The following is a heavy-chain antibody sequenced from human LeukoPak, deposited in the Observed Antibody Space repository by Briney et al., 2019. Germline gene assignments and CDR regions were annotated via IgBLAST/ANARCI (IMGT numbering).Heavy chain of an antibody. D-gene: IGHD1-26*01. CDR2: IYYSGST. Sequence: SETLSLTCTVSGGSISSYYWSWIRQPPGKGLEWIGYIYYSGSTNYNPSLKSRVTISVDTSKNQFSLKLSSVTADDTAVYYCARDAAPIVGATTPNYNWFDPWGQGTLVTVSS. CDR3: ARDAAPIVGATTPNYNWFDP. J-gene: IGHJ5*02. CDR1: GGSISSYY. V-gene: IGHV4-59*01.